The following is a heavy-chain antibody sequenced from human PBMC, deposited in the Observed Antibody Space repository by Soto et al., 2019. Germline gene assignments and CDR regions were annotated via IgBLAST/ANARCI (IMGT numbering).Heavy chain of an antibody. CDR1: SGSISSTIYS. J-gene: IGHJ5*02. V-gene: IGHV4-39*01. CDR2: IFYSGST. CDR3: ASPKIAFYNWFDP. D-gene: IGHD3-3*02. Sequence: PSETLSLTCTVSSGSISSTIYSWDWIRQPPGKGLEWIGSIFYSGSTYYNPSLKSRVTISVDTSKNQFSLTLTSVTAADTAVYYCASPKIAFYNWFDPWGQGTLVTVSS.